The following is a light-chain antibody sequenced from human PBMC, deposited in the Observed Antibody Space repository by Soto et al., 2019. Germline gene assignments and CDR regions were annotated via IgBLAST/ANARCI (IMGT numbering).Light chain of an antibody. CDR3: QQYDSSLFT. CDR2: GAS. V-gene: IGKV3-20*01. J-gene: IGKJ3*01. Sequence: EIVLTQSPGTLSLAPGVRATLSCRASQSVISSYLAWYQHKPCQAPRLLIYGASSRATGIPGTFSCSGSRTDITITISRLETEDFAGYYCQQYDSSLFTYGPGTKTIIK. CDR1: QSVISSY.